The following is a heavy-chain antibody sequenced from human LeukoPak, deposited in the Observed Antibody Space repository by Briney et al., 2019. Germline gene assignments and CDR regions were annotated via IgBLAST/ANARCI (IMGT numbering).Heavy chain of an antibody. V-gene: IGHV3-7*02. CDR1: GFTPRNYW. Sequence: PGGSLRLSCAAPGFTPRNYWMSWVRHAPGKGREWVARIRPEGSDDHHMDSVKGRFTISRDNAETSLFLQVNSLRAEDTAVYYCARLMGGVTTYDYWGQGTLVTVSS. D-gene: IGHD4-11*01. CDR2: IRPEGSDD. J-gene: IGHJ4*02. CDR3: ARLMGGVTTYDY.